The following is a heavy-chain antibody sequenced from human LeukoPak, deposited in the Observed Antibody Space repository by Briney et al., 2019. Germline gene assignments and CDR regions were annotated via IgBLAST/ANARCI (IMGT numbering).Heavy chain of an antibody. CDR2: ISYDGSTK. J-gene: IGHJ6*02. CDR3: AEEHSTSPLHIVVVPAARNRYGMDV. V-gene: IGHV3-30*04. CDR1: GFTFSSSA. D-gene: IGHD2-2*01. Sequence: GGSLRLSCAASGFTFSSSAMQWVRQAPDKGLEWVAVISYDGSTKYSADSVRGRFTISRDNSKNTLYLQMNSLRAEDTAVYYCAEEHSTSPLHIVVVPAARNRYGMDVWGQGTTVTVSS.